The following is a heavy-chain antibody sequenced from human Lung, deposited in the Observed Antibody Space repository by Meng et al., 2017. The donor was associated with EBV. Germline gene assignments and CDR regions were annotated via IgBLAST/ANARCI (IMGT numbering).Heavy chain of an antibody. J-gene: IGHJ4*02. CDR1: GFIFTSYA. V-gene: IGHV1-18*01. D-gene: IGHD2-2*01. CDR2: ISAYNGNT. CDR3: ARFYCSSTSCPHVLFDY. Sequence: QVQLVQSGAEVKKPGASVKVSCEASGFIFTSYAISWVRQAPGQGLQYMGWISAYNGNTNYAQEIQGRVTMTTATSTSTAYMELRSLRFDDTAVYYCARFYCSSTSCPHVLFDYWGQGTLVTVSS.